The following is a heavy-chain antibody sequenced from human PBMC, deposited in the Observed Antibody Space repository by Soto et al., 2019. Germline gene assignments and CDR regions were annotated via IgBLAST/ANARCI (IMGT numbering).Heavy chain of an antibody. D-gene: IGHD6-13*01. CDR2: IYPGDSDT. V-gene: IGHV5-51*01. J-gene: IGHJ6*02. CDR1: GYSFTSYW. Sequence: PGESLKISCKGSGYSFTSYWLGWVRQMPGKGLEWMGIIYPGDSDTRYSPSFQGQVTISADKSISTAYLQWSSLKASDTAMYYCARHLGAAAGPLYGTDVWGQGTTVTVSS. CDR3: ARHLGAAAGPLYGTDV.